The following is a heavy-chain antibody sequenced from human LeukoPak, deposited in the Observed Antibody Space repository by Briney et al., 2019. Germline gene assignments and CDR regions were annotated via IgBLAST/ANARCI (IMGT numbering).Heavy chain of an antibody. V-gene: IGHV1-46*01. CDR1: GYTFTSYY. Sequence: ASVKVSCKASGYTFTSYYMHWVRQAPGQGLELMGIINPSGGSTSYAQKFQGRVTMTRDTSTSTVYMELSSLRSEDTAVYYCARDRADYYDSSGHFDYWGQGTLVTVSS. CDR2: INPSGGST. D-gene: IGHD3-22*01. J-gene: IGHJ4*02. CDR3: ARDRADYYDSSGHFDY.